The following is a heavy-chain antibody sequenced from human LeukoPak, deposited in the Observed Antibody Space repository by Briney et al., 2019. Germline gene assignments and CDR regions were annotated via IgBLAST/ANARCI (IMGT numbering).Heavy chain of an antibody. V-gene: IGHV4-59*01. J-gene: IGHJ4*02. CDR2: IYYSGST. Sequence: SETLSLTCTVSGGSISTYYWNWIRQPPGKGLEWIGYIYYSGSTNYNPSLKSRVTISVVTSKNQFSQKLSSVTAADTAMYYCARDGSARYYFDYWGQGPWSPSPQ. CDR1: GGSISTYY. CDR3: ARDGSARYYFDY.